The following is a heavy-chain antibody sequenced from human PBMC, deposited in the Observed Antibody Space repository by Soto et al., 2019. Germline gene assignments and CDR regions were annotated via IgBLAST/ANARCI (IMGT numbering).Heavy chain of an antibody. CDR2: IDPSDSYT. Sequence: GESLKISCKGSGYSFTSYWISWVRQMPGKGLEWMGRIDPSDSYTNYSPSFQGHVTISADKSISTAYLQWSSLKASDTAMYYCARHIAVAGPDYYYYGMDVWGQGTTVTVSS. V-gene: IGHV5-10-1*01. J-gene: IGHJ6*02. D-gene: IGHD6-19*01. CDR3: ARHIAVAGPDYYYYGMDV. CDR1: GYSFTSYW.